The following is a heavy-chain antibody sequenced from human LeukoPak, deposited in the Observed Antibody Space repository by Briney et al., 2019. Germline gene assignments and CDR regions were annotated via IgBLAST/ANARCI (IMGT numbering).Heavy chain of an antibody. CDR3: ARERVGAAFDY. CDR2: MNPNSGNT. Sequence: GASVKVSCKASGYTFTSYDINWVRQATGQGLEWMGWMNPNSGNTGYAQKFQGRVTMTRDTSTSTVYMELSSLRSEDTAVYYCARERVGAAFDYWGQGTLVTVSS. CDR1: GYTFTSYD. D-gene: IGHD1-26*01. V-gene: IGHV1-8*01. J-gene: IGHJ4*02.